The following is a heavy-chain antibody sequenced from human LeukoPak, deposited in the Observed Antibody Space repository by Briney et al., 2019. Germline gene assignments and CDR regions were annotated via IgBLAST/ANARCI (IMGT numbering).Heavy chain of an antibody. CDR1: GFTFSSYG. Sequence: GGSLRLSCAASGFTFSSYGMHWVRQAPGKGLEWVAIIWYDGSNKYYADSVKGRFTISRDNAKNSLYLQMNNLRAGDTAVYYCARGRDSITGDQSDYWGQGTLVTVSS. CDR2: IWYDGSNK. CDR3: ARGRDSITGDQSDY. V-gene: IGHV3-33*01. J-gene: IGHJ4*02. D-gene: IGHD1-20*01.